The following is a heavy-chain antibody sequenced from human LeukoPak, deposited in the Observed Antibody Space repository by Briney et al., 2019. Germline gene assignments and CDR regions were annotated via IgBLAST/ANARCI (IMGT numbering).Heavy chain of an antibody. V-gene: IGHV3-23*01. CDR3: AKRVPYGSSAVYFDS. Sequence: GGSPRLSCAASGFTFGTYGMNWVRQAPGKGLEWVSAINDDAKNTFYADSVKGRFTISRDNSKNTLYLQMSSLTVEDTAIYYCAKRVPYGSSAVYFDSWGQGTLVTVSS. CDR1: GFTFGTYG. CDR2: INDDAKNT. D-gene: IGHD6-6*01. J-gene: IGHJ4*02.